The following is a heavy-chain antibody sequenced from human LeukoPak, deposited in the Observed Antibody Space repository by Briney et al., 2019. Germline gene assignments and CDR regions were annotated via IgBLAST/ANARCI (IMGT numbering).Heavy chain of an antibody. CDR2: ISSSGSDV. V-gene: IGHV3-21*01. CDR3: ARELVGRQDLDN. D-gene: IGHD1-26*01. Sequence: GGSLRLSCAASGFTFSSCSMNWVRQAPGKGLQWVSSISSSGSDVFHADSVKGRFTISRDNAKNSLYLQMNSLRSEDTAVYYCARELVGRQDLDNWGQGTLVTVSS. CDR1: GFTFSSCS. J-gene: IGHJ4*02.